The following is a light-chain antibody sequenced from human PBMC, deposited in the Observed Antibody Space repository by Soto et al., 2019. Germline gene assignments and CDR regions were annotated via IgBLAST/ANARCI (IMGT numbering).Light chain of an antibody. Sequence: DIPVTHSSSSLSASLGYRFTSTCLASQSISSWLAWYQQKPGKAPKLLMYDASSLEGGVTSRFSGSGSGTEFTLTTISRLDPEFSTYYCRQYYGNSLCSFGHGTKVDIK. V-gene: IGKV1-5*01. J-gene: IGKJ1*01. CDR3: RQYYGNSLCS. CDR1: QSISSW. CDR2: DAS.